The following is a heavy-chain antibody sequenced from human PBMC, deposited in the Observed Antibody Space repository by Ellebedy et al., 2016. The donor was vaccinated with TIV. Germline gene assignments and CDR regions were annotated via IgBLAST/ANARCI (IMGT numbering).Heavy chain of an antibody. CDR1: GLSLTNYA. J-gene: IGHJ3*02. Sequence: GGSLRLSCTASGLSLTNYAMNWVRQAPGKGLEWVAVISYDGSNKYYADSVKGRFTISRDNSKNTLYLQMNSLRAEDTAVYYCARAGWLQGAFDIWGQGTMVTVSS. CDR3: ARAGWLQGAFDI. V-gene: IGHV3-30*04. D-gene: IGHD5-24*01. CDR2: ISYDGSNK.